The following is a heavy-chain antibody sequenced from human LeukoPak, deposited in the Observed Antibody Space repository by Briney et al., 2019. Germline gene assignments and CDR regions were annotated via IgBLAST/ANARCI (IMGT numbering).Heavy chain of an antibody. CDR3: TKDRPNYHESNGDYYRRNGDY. CDR1: GFTFSSYA. D-gene: IGHD3-22*01. CDR2: ISGSGGST. V-gene: IGHV3-23*01. Sequence: GGSLRLSCAASGFTFSSYAMSWDRQAPGKGLEWVSAISGSGGSTYYTDPVKGRFTISRDNSKNTLYLQMNSLRAEDTAVYYCTKDRPNYHESNGDYYRRNGDYWGQGTLVTVSS. J-gene: IGHJ4*02.